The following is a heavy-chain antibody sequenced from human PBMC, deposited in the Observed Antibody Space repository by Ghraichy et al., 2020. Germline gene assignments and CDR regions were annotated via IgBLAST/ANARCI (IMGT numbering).Heavy chain of an antibody. CDR3: ARRNSYGSGSSPMFDP. V-gene: IGHV5-51*01. CDR2: IYPGDSDT. Sequence: GESLNISCKASGYTFNTYWIGWVRQIPGEGLEWIGIIYPGDSDTRYSPSFQGQVTISADKSITTAYLQWSSLRASATAMYYCARRNSYGSGSSPMFDPWGQGTLVIVSS. D-gene: IGHD3-10*01. J-gene: IGHJ5*02. CDR1: GYTFNTYW.